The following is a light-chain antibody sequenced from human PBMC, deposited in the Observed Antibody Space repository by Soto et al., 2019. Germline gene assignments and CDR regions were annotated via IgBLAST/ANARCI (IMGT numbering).Light chain of an antibody. Sequence: NFMLTQPHSVSESPGKTVTISCTRSSGSIASNYVQWYQQRPGSAPTTVIYEDNQRPSGVPDRFSGSIDSSSNSASLTISGLKTEDEADYYCQSYDSSKSGVFGGGTKVTVL. J-gene: IGLJ2*01. V-gene: IGLV6-57*04. CDR3: QSYDSSKSGV. CDR1: SGSIASNY. CDR2: EDN.